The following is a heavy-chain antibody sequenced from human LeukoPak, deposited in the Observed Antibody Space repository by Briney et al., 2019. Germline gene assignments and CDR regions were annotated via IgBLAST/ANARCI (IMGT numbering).Heavy chain of an antibody. CDR1: GGSISSYY. CDR2: IYTSGST. D-gene: IGHD7-27*01. CDR3: ARADLGMIWSYFDY. Sequence: PSETLSLTCTVSGGSISSYYWSWIRQPAGKGLEWIGRIYTSGSTNYNPSLKSRVTTSVDTSKNQFSLKLSSVTAADTAVYYCARADLGMIWSYFDYWGQGTLVTVSS. J-gene: IGHJ4*02. V-gene: IGHV4-4*07.